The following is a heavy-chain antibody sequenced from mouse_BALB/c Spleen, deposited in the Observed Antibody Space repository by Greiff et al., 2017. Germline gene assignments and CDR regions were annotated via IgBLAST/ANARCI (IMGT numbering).Heavy chain of an antibody. J-gene: IGHJ3*01. CDR3: ARSEYYGSSSAWFAY. V-gene: IGHV14-3*02. D-gene: IGHD1-1*01. CDR1: GFNIKDTY. CDR2: IDPANGNT. Sequence: EVQLQQSGAELVKPGASVKLSCTASGFNIKDTYMHWVKQRPEQGLEWIGRIDPANGNTKYDPKFQGKATITADTSSNTAYLQLSSLTSEDTAVYYCARSEYYGSSSAWFAYWGQGTLVTVSA.